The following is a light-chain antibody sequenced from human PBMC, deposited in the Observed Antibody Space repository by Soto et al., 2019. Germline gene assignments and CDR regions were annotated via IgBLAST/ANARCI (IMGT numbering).Light chain of an antibody. V-gene: IGLV1-40*01. CDR1: SSNIGAGYD. CDR3: QSYDISLRGDV. Sequence: QAVVTQPPSVSGAPGQRVTISCTGGSSNIGAGYDVHWYQQLPGTAPKLLIYVNTDRPSGVPDRFSGSKSGTSASLAITGLQPEDEADYYCQSYDISLRGDVFGDGTKVTVL. J-gene: IGLJ1*01. CDR2: VNT.